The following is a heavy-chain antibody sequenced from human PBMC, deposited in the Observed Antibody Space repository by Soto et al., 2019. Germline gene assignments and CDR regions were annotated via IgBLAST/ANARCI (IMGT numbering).Heavy chain of an antibody. CDR2: ISGEGTVT. D-gene: IGHD3-16*01. J-gene: IGHJ4*02. Sequence: GSLRLSCVTSGFTVSTWIHWVRQAPGEGLVWVSRISGEGTVTDYAESVKGRFTVSRDIAKSTVFLQMNSLRVEDTAVYYCARIGFLGEGDFWGQGNLVTVSS. CDR1: GFTVSTW. V-gene: IGHV3-74*01. CDR3: ARIGFLGEGDF.